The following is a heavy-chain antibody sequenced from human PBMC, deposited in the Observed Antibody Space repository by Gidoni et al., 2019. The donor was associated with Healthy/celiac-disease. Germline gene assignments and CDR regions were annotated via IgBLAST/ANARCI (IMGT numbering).Heavy chain of an antibody. Sequence: EVQLLESGGGLVQPGGSLRLSCAASGFTFSSYAMSWVRQAPGKGLEWVSAISGSGGSTYYADSVKGRFTISRDNSKNTLYLQMNSLRAEDTAVYYCAKSGSWVDSSSWLCPYFQHWGQGTLVTVSS. V-gene: IGHV3-23*01. CDR1: GFTFSSYA. CDR3: AKSGSWVDSSSWLCPYFQH. J-gene: IGHJ1*01. D-gene: IGHD6-13*01. CDR2: ISGSGGST.